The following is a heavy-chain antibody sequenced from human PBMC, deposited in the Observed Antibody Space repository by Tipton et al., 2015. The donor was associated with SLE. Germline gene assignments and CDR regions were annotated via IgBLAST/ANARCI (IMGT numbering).Heavy chain of an antibody. Sequence: SLRLSCAASGFTFSNFWMTWVRQAPGKGLEWVANIKQDGSEKYYVDSVKGRFIISRDNAKDSLWLQMNSLRAEDTAVYYCAQGGRSHYSSWGQGTLVTVSS. CDR3: AQGGRSHYSS. CDR2: IKQDGSEK. CDR1: GFTFSNFW. V-gene: IGHV3-7*01. D-gene: IGHD1-26*01. J-gene: IGHJ1*01.